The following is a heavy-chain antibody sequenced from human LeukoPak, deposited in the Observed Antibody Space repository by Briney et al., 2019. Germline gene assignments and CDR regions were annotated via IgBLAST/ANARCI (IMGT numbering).Heavy chain of an antibody. J-gene: IGHJ4*02. CDR1: GFTFSSYG. CDR2: ISYDGSNK. D-gene: IGHD5-18*01. V-gene: IGHV3-30*18. CDR3: AKDQGAYSYDRD. Sequence: GGSLRLSCAASGFTFSSYGMHWVRQAPGKGLEWVAVISYDGSNKYYADSVKGRFTISRDSPKNTLYLQMNSLRAEDTAVYYCAKDQGAYSYDRDWGQGTLVTVSS.